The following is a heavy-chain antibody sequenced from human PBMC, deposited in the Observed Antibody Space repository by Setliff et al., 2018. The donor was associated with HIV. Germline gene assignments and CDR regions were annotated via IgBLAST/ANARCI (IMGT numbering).Heavy chain of an antibody. CDR3: ARERASGKPPLLNWYFDL. V-gene: IGHV1-3*01. D-gene: IGHD5-12*01. Sequence: ASVKVSCKASGYTFTNFLMYWVRQAPGQRLEWMGWINADSGNTKYSQRFQGRITISRDTSASTAYMELRSLGSEDTAVYFCARERASGKPPLLNWYFDLWGRGTLVTVSS. CDR1: GYTFTNFL. J-gene: IGHJ2*01. CDR2: INADSGNT.